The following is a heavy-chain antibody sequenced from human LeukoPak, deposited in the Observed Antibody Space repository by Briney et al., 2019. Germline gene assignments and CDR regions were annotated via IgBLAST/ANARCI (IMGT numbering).Heavy chain of an antibody. CDR3: AKGREYSSGWDH. CDR1: GFTFSSYA. V-gene: IGHV3-23*01. CDR2: ISGSGGST. D-gene: IGHD6-19*01. Sequence: GRSLRLSCAASGFTFSSYAMSWVRQAPGKGLEWVSAISGSGGSTYYADSVKGRFTISRDNSKNTLYLQMNSLRAEDTAVYYCAKGREYSSGWDHWGQGTLVTVSS. J-gene: IGHJ4*02.